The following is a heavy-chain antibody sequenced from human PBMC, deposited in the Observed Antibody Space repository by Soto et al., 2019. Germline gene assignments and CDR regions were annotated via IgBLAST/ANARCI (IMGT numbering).Heavy chain of an antibody. CDR1: GFTFSSYG. Sequence: RRLSCAASGFTFSSYGMHWVRQAPGKGLEWVAVISYDGSNKYYADSVKGRFTISRDNSKNTLYLQMNSLRAEDTAVYYCAKKSYSGWLVHGIDYWGQGTLVTVSS. D-gene: IGHD6-19*01. J-gene: IGHJ4*02. V-gene: IGHV3-30*18. CDR2: ISYDGSNK. CDR3: AKKSYSGWLVHGIDY.